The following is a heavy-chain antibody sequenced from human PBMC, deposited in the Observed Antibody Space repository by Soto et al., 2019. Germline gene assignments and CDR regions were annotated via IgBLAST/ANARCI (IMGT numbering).Heavy chain of an antibody. V-gene: IGHV4-39*01. J-gene: IGHJ6*02. D-gene: IGHD3-9*01. CDR2: IYYSGST. Sequence: SETLSLTCTVSGGSISSSSYYWGWIRQPPGKGLEWIGSIYYSGSTYYNPSLKSRVTISVDTSKNQFSLKLSSVTAADTAVYYCARLRGDILTGYYGYYYYGMDVWGQGTTVTVSS. CDR3: ARLRGDILTGYYGYYYYGMDV. CDR1: GGSISSSSYY.